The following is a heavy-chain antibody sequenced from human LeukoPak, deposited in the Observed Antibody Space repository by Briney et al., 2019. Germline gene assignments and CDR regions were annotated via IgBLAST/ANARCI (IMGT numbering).Heavy chain of an antibody. J-gene: IGHJ4*02. Sequence: GGPLKPSWPASGFTFSSYSMNWFRKAPGKGLEWVSYISSSGNTIDYADSVKGRFTISRDNAKNSLYLQMVSLRAEDTAVYYCARLRGYSYGYGDYWGQGTLVTVSS. D-gene: IGHD5-18*01. CDR2: ISSSGNTI. V-gene: IGHV3-48*04. CDR1: GFTFSSYS. CDR3: ARLRGYSYGYGDY.